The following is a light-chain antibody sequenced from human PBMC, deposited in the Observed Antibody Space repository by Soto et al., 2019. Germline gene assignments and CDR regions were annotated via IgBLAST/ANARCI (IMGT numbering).Light chain of an antibody. Sequence: EVVLTQSPATLSVSPGEGATLSCRASQSVNVLLAWYQQKPGQAPRLLIYRASTRATGVPARFSGSGSETEFTLTISPLQSEDFAVYYCQQYNNWPITFGQGTRLEIK. CDR2: RAS. CDR3: QQYNNWPIT. V-gene: IGKV3-15*01. J-gene: IGKJ5*01. CDR1: QSVNVL.